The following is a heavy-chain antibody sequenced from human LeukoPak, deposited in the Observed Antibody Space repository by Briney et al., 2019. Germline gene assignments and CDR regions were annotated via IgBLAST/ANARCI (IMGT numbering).Heavy chain of an antibody. V-gene: IGHV4-34*01. D-gene: IGHD3-10*01. CDR1: GGSFSVYY. CDR2: INHSGST. Sequence: PSETLSLTCAVYGGSFSVYYWSWIRQPPGKGLEWIGEINHSGSTNYNPSLKSRVTISVDTSKNQFSLKLSSVTAADTAVYYCARDRLWFGELSFDYWGQGTLVTVSS. CDR3: ARDRLWFGELSFDY. J-gene: IGHJ4*02.